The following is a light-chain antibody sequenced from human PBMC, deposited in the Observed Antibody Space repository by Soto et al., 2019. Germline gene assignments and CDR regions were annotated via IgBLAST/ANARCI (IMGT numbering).Light chain of an antibody. CDR1: TGAVTSDYY. V-gene: IGLV7-43*01. CDR3: LLYYGGAHV. Sequence: QAVVTQEPSLTVTPGGTVTLTCASSTGAVTSDYYQNWNQQKTGQAPRTLIYSTSNKHAGTTARFCGSLRGGTPALTLSGGQPSDEADDYCLLYYGGAHVFGTGTKVTVL. J-gene: IGLJ1*01. CDR2: STS.